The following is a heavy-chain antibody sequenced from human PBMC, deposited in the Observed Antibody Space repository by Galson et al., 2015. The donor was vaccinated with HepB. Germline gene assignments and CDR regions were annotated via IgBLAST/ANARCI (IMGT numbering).Heavy chain of an antibody. CDR3: AKAGTYDFWSGHLPYYYYGMDV. Sequence: SLRLSCAASGFTFSSYGMHWVRQAPGKGLEWVAVISYDGSNKYYADSVKGRFTISRDNSKNTLYLQMNSLRAEDTAVYYCAKAGTYDFWSGHLPYYYYGMDVWGQGTTVTVSS. V-gene: IGHV3-30*18. D-gene: IGHD3-3*01. J-gene: IGHJ6*02. CDR1: GFTFSSYG. CDR2: ISYDGSNK.